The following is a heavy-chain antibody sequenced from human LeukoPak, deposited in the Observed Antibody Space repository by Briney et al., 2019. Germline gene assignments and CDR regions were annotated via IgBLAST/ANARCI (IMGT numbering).Heavy chain of an antibody. D-gene: IGHD3-3*01. CDR3: ARVAKVYDFWSGYYPNDY. Sequence: GGSLRLSCAASGFTFSSYWMSWVRQAPGEGLEWVANIKQDGSEKYYVDSVKGRFTISRDNAKNSLYLQMNSLRAEDTAVYYCARVAKVYDFWSGYYPNDYWGQGTLVTVFS. V-gene: IGHV3-7*01. CDR1: GFTFSSYW. CDR2: IKQDGSEK. J-gene: IGHJ4*02.